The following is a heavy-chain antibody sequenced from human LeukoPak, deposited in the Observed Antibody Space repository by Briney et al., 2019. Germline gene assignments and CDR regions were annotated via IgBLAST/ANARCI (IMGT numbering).Heavy chain of an antibody. D-gene: IGHD4-17*01. Sequence: GGSLRLSCAASGFTFSSYAMSWVRQAPGKGLEWVSAISGSGGSTYYADSVKGRFTISRDNSKNTLYLQMNSLRAEDTAVYYCAKDAYGDYGVYYYYGMDVWGKGTRSPSPQ. V-gene: IGHV3-23*01. CDR1: GFTFSSYA. CDR3: AKDAYGDYGVYYYYGMDV. CDR2: ISGSGGST. J-gene: IGHJ6*04.